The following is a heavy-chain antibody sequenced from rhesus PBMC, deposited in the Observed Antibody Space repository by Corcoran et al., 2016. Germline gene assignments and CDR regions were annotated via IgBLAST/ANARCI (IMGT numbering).Heavy chain of an antibody. Sequence: EVQLVESVGGLATLWGSLLLPCPASGFPFGDFHLKWARQASGKGLEWVSRISNGGGSTWYADSVKGRFTISRENAKNTLYLQMNSRKTEDTAVYYCTTRYSSWLGEFDYWGQGVLVTVSS. CDR3: TTRYSSWLGEFDY. CDR2: ISNGGGST. V-gene: IGHV3-59*01. CDR1: GFPFGDFH. J-gene: IGHJ4*01. D-gene: IGHD6-13*01.